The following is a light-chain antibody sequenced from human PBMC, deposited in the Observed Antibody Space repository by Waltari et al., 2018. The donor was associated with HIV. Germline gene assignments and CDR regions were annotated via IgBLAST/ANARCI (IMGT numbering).Light chain of an antibody. CDR2: GAS. V-gene: IGKV3-20*01. CDR1: ASLSSSY. J-gene: IGKJ2*01. CDR3: QQYGKTPYT. Sequence: ELVLAQSPGPLSLSPGERATLSCRASASLSSSYLAWYQYKPGQAPRLLIYGASSRATGIPDRFSGSGSGTDFTLTISRLEPEDFAVYYCQQYGKTPYTFGQGTRLEIK.